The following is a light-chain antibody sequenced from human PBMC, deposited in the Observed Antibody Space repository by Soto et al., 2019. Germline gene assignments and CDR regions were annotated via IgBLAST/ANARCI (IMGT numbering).Light chain of an antibody. J-gene: IGKJ1*01. CDR2: RAS. Sequence: IVMTQSPATLSVSPGERATLSCRAGQTIYSNVAWYQQRPGQAPRLLIYRASTRATGVPARFSGSGSGTEFTLTISGLQSEHFALYYCQQYQNLWTFGQGTKVEIK. CDR1: QTIYSN. CDR3: QQYQNLWT. V-gene: IGKV3-15*01.